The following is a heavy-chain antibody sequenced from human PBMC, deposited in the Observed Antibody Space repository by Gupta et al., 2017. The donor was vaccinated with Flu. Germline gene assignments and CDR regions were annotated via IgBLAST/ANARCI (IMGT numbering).Heavy chain of an antibody. D-gene: IGHD1-26*01. J-gene: IGHJ4*02. CDR1: GGTFSSYA. Sequence: QLQLVQSGAAVKKPGSAVKVSCKASGGTFSSYAISWVRQAPGQGLEWMGGYLTSFCTGKYAPKFQGRVTIFAGESTSTSLIELSSLRSEDTAVYYWARDRGGGYSGNFDYWGQGTLVTVSS. V-gene: IGHV1-69*01. CDR2: YLTSFCTG. CDR3: ARDRGGGYSGNFDY.